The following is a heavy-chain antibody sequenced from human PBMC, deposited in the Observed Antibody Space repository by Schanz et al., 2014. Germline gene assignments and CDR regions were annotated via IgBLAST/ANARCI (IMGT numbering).Heavy chain of an antibody. CDR1: GFTFSSYA. J-gene: IGHJ4*02. D-gene: IGHD5-12*01. CDR3: ASPSGYSGYGTYFDF. Sequence: QVQLLQFGGGVVQPGRSLRLSCAASGFTFSSYAMHWVRQAPGKGLEWVALISNDGSIKYYADSVEGRFTISRDNSRNTLYLQMNSLRTEDTAVYYWASPSGYSGYGTYFDFWGQGTLVTVSS. CDR2: ISNDGSIK. V-gene: IGHV3-30-3*01.